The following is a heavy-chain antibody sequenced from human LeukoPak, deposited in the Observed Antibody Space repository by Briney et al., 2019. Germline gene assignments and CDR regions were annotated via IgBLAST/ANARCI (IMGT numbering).Heavy chain of an antibody. Sequence: ASVKVSCKVSGYTLTELSMHWVRQAPGKGLEWMGGFDPEDGETIYAQKFQGRVTMTEDTSTDTAYMELSSLRSEDTAVYYCATVTSYYDILPHYRYFQHWGQGTLVTVSS. CDR2: FDPEDGET. J-gene: IGHJ1*01. CDR1: GYTLTELS. CDR3: ATVTSYYDILPHYRYFQH. V-gene: IGHV1-24*01. D-gene: IGHD3-9*01.